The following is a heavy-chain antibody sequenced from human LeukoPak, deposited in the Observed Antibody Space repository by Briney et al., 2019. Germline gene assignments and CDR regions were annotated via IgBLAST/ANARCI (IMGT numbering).Heavy chain of an antibody. D-gene: IGHD3-22*01. CDR1: GGTFSSYA. CDR3: ARDPGAYYYDSSGYSTGAFDI. V-gene: IGHV1-69*13. CDR2: IIPIFGTA. Sequence: SVKVSCKASGGTFSSYAISWVRQAPGQGLEWMGGIIPIFGTANYAQKFQGRVTITADESTSTAYMELSSLRSEDTAVYYCARDPGAYYYDSSGYSTGAFDIWGQGTMVTVSS. J-gene: IGHJ3*02.